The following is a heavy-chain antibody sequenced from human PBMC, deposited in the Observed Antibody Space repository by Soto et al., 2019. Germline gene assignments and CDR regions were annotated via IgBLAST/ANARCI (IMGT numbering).Heavy chain of an antibody. V-gene: IGHV3-23*01. Sequence: GGSLRLSCAASGFTFNTYAMTWVRQAPGKGLEWVSSISASGGTTSYVDSVKGRFTISRDVSKNTLFLQMNSLRVEDTAVYYCTRGRASGNYLSEFWGQGTLVTVSS. CDR2: ISASGGTT. D-gene: IGHD3-10*01. CDR1: GFTFNTYA. CDR3: TRGRASGNYLSEF. J-gene: IGHJ4*02.